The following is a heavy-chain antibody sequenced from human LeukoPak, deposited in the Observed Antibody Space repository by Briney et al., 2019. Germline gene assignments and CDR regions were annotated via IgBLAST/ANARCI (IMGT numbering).Heavy chain of an antibody. Sequence: ASVKVSCKASGYTFTGYYMHWVRQAPGQGREWMGWINPNSGGTNYAQKFQGRVTMTRDTSISTAYMELSRLRSDDTAVYYCARGGGPRYCSSTSCYLRWGQGTLVTVSS. J-gene: IGHJ4*02. D-gene: IGHD2-2*01. CDR3: ARGGGPRYCSSTSCYLR. V-gene: IGHV1-2*02. CDR2: INPNSGGT. CDR1: GYTFTGYY.